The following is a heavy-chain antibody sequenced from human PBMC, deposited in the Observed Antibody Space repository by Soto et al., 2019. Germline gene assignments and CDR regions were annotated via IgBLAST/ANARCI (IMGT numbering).Heavy chain of an antibody. Sequence: QVQLVQSGAEVKKPGASITVSCKASGYTFTGDYLHWVRQAPGQGLEWMAWINPKSGYTKSAQKFQARVTLTRDTSISTAYMELRSLRSEDTAVYFCARYTGSNSLFDSWGQGTLGNVSS. CDR1: GYTFTGDY. CDR2: INPKSGYT. CDR3: ARYTGSNSLFDS. V-gene: IGHV1-2*02. J-gene: IGHJ4*02. D-gene: IGHD1-26*01.